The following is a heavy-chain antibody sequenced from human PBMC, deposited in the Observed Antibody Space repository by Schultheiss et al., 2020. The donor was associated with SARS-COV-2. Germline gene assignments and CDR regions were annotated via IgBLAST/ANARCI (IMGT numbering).Heavy chain of an antibody. Sequence: SETLSLTCTVSGGSISSYYWSWIRQPAGKGLEWIGRIYTSGSTNYNPSLKSRVTMSVDTSKNQFSLKLSSVTAADTAVYYCARTSMSSSSSNWFDPWGQGTLVTVSS. CDR1: GGSISSYY. D-gene: IGHD6-6*01. V-gene: IGHV4-4*07. J-gene: IGHJ5*02. CDR3: ARTSMSSSSSNWFDP. CDR2: IYTSGST.